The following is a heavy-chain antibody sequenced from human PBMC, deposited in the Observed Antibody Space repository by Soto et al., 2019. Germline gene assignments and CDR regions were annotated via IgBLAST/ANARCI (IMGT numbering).Heavy chain of an antibody. CDR1: GVPISTDDYY. CDR2: IYYSGST. D-gene: IGHD3-16*01. V-gene: IGHV4-30-4*01. CDR3: ASGKGVDGGHYLDN. J-gene: IGHJ4*02. Sequence: PSETLSLTCTVSGVPISTDDYYWTWIRQPPGKGLEWIGYIYYSGSTYYNWSLKSRVTISIDTSKNQFSLNLSSVTAADTAVYYCASGKGVDGGHYLDNWGQGTLVTVSS.